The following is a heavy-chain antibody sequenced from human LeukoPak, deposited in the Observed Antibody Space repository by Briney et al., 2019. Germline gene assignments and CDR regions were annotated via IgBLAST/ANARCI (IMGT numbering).Heavy chain of an antibody. V-gene: IGHV3-30*02. Sequence: GGSLRLSCAASGFTFSSYGMHWVRQAPGKGLEWVAFVRYDGSNKYYADSVKGRFTISRDNSKNTLYLQMNSLRAEDTAVYYCAKDRVATSHFDYWGQGTLVTVSS. CDR3: AKDRVATSHFDY. CDR1: GFTFSSYG. D-gene: IGHD5-24*01. J-gene: IGHJ4*02. CDR2: VRYDGSNK.